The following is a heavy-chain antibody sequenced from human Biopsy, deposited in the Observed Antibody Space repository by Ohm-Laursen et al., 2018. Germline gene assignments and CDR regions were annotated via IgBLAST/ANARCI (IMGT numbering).Heavy chain of an antibody. J-gene: IGHJ6*02. CDR3: VRGVDYYDPYHYYALDV. CDR2: INHSGRT. V-gene: IGHV4-39*07. D-gene: IGHD3-22*01. Sequence: SETLSLTCTLSGGSISSRTHYWGWIRQTPGKGLEWIGEINHSGRTNYNPSLKSRVTISVDTSKNQFSLKVRSVTAADTAVYYCVRGVDYYDPYHYYALDVWGQGRLVTVSS. CDR1: GGSISSRTHY.